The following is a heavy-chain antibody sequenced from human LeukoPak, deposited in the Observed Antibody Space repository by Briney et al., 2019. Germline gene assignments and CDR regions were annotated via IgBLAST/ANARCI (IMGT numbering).Heavy chain of an antibody. J-gene: IGHJ3*02. CDR1: GGSISSGDYY. CDR3: ARSYYYGSGSSRAFHI. V-gene: IGHV4-30-4*01. D-gene: IGHD3-10*01. Sequence: SETLSLTCTVSGGSISSGDYYWSWIRQPPGKGLEWIGYIYYSGSTYYNPSLKSRVTISVDTSKNQFSLKLSSVTAADTAVYYCARSYYYGSGSSRAFHIWGQGTMVTVPS. CDR2: IYYSGST.